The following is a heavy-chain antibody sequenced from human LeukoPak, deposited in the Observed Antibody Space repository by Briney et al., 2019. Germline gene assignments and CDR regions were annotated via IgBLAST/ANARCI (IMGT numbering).Heavy chain of an antibody. CDR3: ARSLVGATVLGY. CDR2: ISAYNGNT. Sequence: ASVKVSCKASGYNFTSYGISWVRQAPGQGLEWMGWISAYNGNTNYAQKLQGRVTMATDTSTSTAYMELRSLRSYDTAVYYCARSLVGATVLGYWGQGTLVTVSS. D-gene: IGHD1-26*01. CDR1: GYNFTSYG. V-gene: IGHV1-18*01. J-gene: IGHJ4*02.